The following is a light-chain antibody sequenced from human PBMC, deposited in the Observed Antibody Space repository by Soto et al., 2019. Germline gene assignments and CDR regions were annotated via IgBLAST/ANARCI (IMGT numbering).Light chain of an antibody. CDR2: GAS. CDR1: QSVSSN. V-gene: IGKV3-15*01. J-gene: IGKJ1*01. Sequence: EIVMTQSPATLSVSPGERATLSCRASQSVSSNLAWYQQKPGQAPRLLIYGASTRATGIPARFSGSGSGTEFTLSISGLQCEDFAVYCCQQYNKWPAWTFGQGTKVEIK. CDR3: QQYNKWPAWT.